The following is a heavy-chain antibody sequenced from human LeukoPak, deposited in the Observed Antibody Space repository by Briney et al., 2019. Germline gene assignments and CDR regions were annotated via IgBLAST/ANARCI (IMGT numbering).Heavy chain of an antibody. Sequence: ASVKVSCKASGYTFTSYAMHWVRQAPGQRLEWMGWINAGNGNTKYSQKYQGRVTITRDTSASTAYMGLSSLRSEDTAVYYCARALLVIRGGTVEYYFDYWGQGTLVTVSS. V-gene: IGHV1-3*01. D-gene: IGHD2-8*02. J-gene: IGHJ4*02. CDR3: ARALLVIRGGTVEYYFDY. CDR1: GYTFTSYA. CDR2: INAGNGNT.